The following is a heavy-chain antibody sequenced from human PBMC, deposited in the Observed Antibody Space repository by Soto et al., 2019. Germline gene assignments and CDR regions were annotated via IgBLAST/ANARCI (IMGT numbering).Heavy chain of an antibody. CDR2: IYPCDSDT. Sequence: VQALKISCKGSGYSFTSYWIGWVRQMPWKGLEWLGIIYPCDSDTRYSPSFQGQVTISADRSISTAYLQWSSLKASDTAMYYCGRRDGKGNYYYNGMGVWGQGTTV. V-gene: IGHV5-51*01. J-gene: IGHJ6*02. CDR1: GYSFTSYW. CDR3: GRRDGKGNYYYNGMGV. D-gene: IGHD3-10*01.